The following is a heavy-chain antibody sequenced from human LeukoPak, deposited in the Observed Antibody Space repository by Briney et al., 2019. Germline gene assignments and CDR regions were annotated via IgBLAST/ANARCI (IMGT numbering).Heavy chain of an antibody. Sequence: PGGSLRLSCAASGFTFSSYAMHWVRQAPGKGLEYVSAISSNGGSTYYANSVKGRFTISRDNSKNTLYLQMGSLRAEDMAVYYCARDWGYCSSTSCYVFDYWGQGTLVTVSS. CDR2: ISSNGGST. V-gene: IGHV3-64*01. D-gene: IGHD2-2*01. J-gene: IGHJ4*02. CDR3: ARDWGYCSSTSCYVFDY. CDR1: GFTFSSYA.